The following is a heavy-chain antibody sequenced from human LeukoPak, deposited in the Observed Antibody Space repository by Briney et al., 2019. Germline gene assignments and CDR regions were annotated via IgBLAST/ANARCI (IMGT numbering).Heavy chain of an antibody. CDR2: ISTTSSTT. V-gene: IGHV3-48*01. J-gene: IGHJ3*02. D-gene: IGHD3-22*01. CDR3: ARTTYYYDSSGYYFDAFDI. Sequence: PGGSLRLSCAASGFTFSSYAMNWVRQAPGKGLEWVSYISTTSSTTYYADSVRGRFTVSRDNSKNTLYLQMNSLRAEDTAVYYCARTTYYYDSSGYYFDAFDIRGQGTMVTVSS. CDR1: GFTFSSYA.